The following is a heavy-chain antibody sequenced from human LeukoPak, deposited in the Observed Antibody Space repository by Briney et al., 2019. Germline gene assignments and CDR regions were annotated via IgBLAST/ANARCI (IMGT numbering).Heavy chain of an antibody. J-gene: IGHJ6*03. CDR1: GYSISSGYY. D-gene: IGHD6-6*01. CDR3: ARGNSSSSSSLYYYYMDV. CDR2: INHSGNT. Sequence: SETLSLTCTVSGYSISSGYYWGWIRQPPGKGLEWIGTINHSGNTYYNPSLGSRVIIVVDTSKNKFSLQLGSVTAADAAVYYCARGNSSSSSSLYYYYMDVWGRGATVTVSS. V-gene: IGHV4-38-2*02.